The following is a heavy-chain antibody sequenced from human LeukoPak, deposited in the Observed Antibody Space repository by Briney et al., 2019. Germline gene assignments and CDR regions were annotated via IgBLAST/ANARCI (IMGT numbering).Heavy chain of an antibody. CDR1: GFTFSSHW. Sequence: GRSLRLSCAASGFTFSSHWMHWVRQPPGKGLVWVSRINSDGSSTNYTDSVTGRFTISRDNAKSTLYLQMNSLRVEDTAVYYCAREMPADIVVVVELCWFDPWGQGTLVTVSS. CDR2: INSDGSST. CDR3: AREMPADIVVVVELCWFDP. D-gene: IGHD2-15*01. V-gene: IGHV3-74*01. J-gene: IGHJ5*02.